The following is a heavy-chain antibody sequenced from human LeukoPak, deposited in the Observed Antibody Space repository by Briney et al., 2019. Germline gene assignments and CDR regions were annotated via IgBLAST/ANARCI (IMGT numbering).Heavy chain of an antibody. Sequence: GGSLRLSCAASGFSVSSDYMSWVRRPPGERLQWVSVIYSGGSTSYADSAMGRFTISTDNSTNTPYLQMNSLRAEDTAVYYCARARYYYDSSGFIHFDYWGQGTLVSVSS. J-gene: IGHJ4*02. D-gene: IGHD3-22*01. CDR1: GFSVSSDY. CDR2: IYSGGST. CDR3: ARARYYYDSSGFIHFDY. V-gene: IGHV3-53*01.